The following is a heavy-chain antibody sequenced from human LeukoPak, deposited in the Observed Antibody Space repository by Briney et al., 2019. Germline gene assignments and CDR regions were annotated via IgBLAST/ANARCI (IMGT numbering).Heavy chain of an antibody. CDR1: GYTFTGYY. V-gene: IGHV1-2*02. CDR2: INPNSGGT. CDR3: ARGGDSSSWFASPDF. Sequence: ASVKVSCKASGYTFTGYYMHWVRQAPGQGLEWMGWINPNSGGTNYAQKFQGRVTMTRDTSISTAYMELSRLRSDDTAVYYCARGGDSSSWFASPDFWGQGTLVTVSS. J-gene: IGHJ4*02. D-gene: IGHD6-13*01.